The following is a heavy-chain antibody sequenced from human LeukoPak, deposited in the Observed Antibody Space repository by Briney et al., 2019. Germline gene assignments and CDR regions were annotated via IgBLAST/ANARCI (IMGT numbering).Heavy chain of an antibody. CDR3: AGSCSGGSCYSSLHY. CDR1: GGTFSSYA. Sequence: GASVKVSCKASGGTFSSYAISWVRQAPGQGREWMGGIIPIFGTANYAQKFQGRVTITADESTSTAYMELSSLRSEDTAVYYCAGSCSGGSCYSSLHYWGQGTLVTVSS. V-gene: IGHV1-69*13. D-gene: IGHD2-15*01. J-gene: IGHJ4*02. CDR2: IIPIFGTA.